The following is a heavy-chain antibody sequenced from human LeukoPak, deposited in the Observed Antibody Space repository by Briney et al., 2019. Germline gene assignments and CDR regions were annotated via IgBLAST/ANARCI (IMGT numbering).Heavy chain of an antibody. Sequence: RGSLRLSCASTAFTFSSFWMSWVRQAPVKWLEWEATTKRDGSERYYVDSVMGRFTISRDNAKNSLYLQINILRAEDMAVFFFKQKTAYEFWTDYIFDYWGQGTLVTVSS. CDR2: TKRDGSER. CDR1: AFTFSSFW. CDR3: KQKTAYEFWTDYIFDY. J-gene: IGHJ4*02. V-gene: IGHV3-7*01. D-gene: IGHD3-3*01.